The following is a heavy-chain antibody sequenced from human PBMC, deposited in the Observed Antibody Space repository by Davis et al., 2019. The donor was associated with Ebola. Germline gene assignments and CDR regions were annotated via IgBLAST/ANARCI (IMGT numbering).Heavy chain of an antibody. CDR2: VHAGNGNT. CDR3: ARDSSGWYFFDY. V-gene: IGHV1-3*01. D-gene: IGHD6-19*01. J-gene: IGHJ4*02. Sequence: ASVKVSCKASGFTLTKYAIHWVRQAPGQRLEWMGWVHAGNGNTKYSQKFQGRVTITRDTSASTAYMELSSLRSEDTAVYYCARDSSGWYFFDYWGQGTLVTVSS. CDR1: GFTLTKYA.